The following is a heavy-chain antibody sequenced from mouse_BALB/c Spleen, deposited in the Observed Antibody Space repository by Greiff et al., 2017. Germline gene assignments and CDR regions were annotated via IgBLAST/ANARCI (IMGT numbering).Heavy chain of an antibody. CDR1: GFTFSDYY. D-gene: IGHD2-2*01. CDR3: ARGNGYYYAMDY. V-gene: IGHV5-4*02. Sequence: EVKLVESGGGLVKPGGSLKLSCAASGFTFSDYYMYWVRQTPEKRLEWVATISDGGSYTYYPDSVKGRFTISRDNAKNNLYLQMSSLKSEDTAMYYCARGNGYYYAMDYRGQGAPVTVSS. J-gene: IGHJ4*01. CDR2: ISDGGSYT.